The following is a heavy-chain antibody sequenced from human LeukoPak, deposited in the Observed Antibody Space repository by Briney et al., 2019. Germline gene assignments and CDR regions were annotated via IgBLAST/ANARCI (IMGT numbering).Heavy chain of an antibody. CDR2: IKGDGSST. CDR3: ARSDWLDS. V-gene: IGHV3-74*03. J-gene: IGHJ5*01. CDR1: GFTFSGKW. Sequence: PGGSLRLSCAASGFTFSGKWMHWVRQAPGKGLVWVSRIKGDGSSTTHADSVKGRFTISRDNAKNTLHLQMDSLRAEDTAVYYCARSDWLDSWGQGTLVIVSS.